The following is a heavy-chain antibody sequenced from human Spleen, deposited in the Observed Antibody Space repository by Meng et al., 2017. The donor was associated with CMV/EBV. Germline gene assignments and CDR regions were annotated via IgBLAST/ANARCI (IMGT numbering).Heavy chain of an antibody. D-gene: IGHD3-10*01. CDR2: IYYSGST. CDR3: ARGSSGITMVRGVITPFDY. V-gene: IGHV4-59*12. Sequence: QGQLQESGPGLVKPSETLSLTCTVSGGSISSYYWSWIRQPPGKGLEWIGYIYYSGSTNYNPSLKSRVTISVDTSKNQFSLKLSSVTAADTAVYYCARGSSGITMVRGVITPFDYWGQGTLVTVSS. J-gene: IGHJ4*02. CDR1: GGSISSYY.